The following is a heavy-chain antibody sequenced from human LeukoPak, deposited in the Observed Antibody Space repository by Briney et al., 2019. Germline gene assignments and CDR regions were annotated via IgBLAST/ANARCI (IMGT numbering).Heavy chain of an antibody. CDR3: AKDKSMVRELDY. D-gene: IGHD3-10*01. CDR1: GFTFSSYG. Sequence: GGSLRLSCAASGFTFSSYGIHWVRQAPGKGLEWVTFIRYDGSNKYYADSVKGRLTISRDNAKNSLSLQMNSLRAEDTAVYYCAKDKSMVRELDYWGQGNLVTVSS. V-gene: IGHV3-30*02. CDR2: IRYDGSNK. J-gene: IGHJ4*02.